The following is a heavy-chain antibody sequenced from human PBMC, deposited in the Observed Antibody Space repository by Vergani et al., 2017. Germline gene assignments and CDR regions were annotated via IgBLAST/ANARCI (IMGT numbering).Heavy chain of an antibody. J-gene: IGHJ4*02. V-gene: IGHV4-34*01. D-gene: IGHD3-22*01. Sequence: QVQLQQWGAGLLKPSETLSLTCAVYGGSFSGYYWSWIRQPPGKGLEWIGEINQSGSTNYNPSLKSRVTISVDTSKNQFSLKLSSVTAADTAVYYCARGHLASTYYYDSSGYGYWGQGTLVTVSS. CDR1: GGSFSGYY. CDR2: INQSGST. CDR3: ARGHLASTYYYDSSGYGY.